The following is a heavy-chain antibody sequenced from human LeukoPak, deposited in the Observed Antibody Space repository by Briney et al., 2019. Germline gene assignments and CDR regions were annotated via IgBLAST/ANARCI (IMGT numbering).Heavy chain of an antibody. J-gene: IGHJ4*02. CDR2: IIPIFGTA. D-gene: IGHD6-19*01. CDR1: GYTFTSYG. V-gene: IGHV1-69*13. CDR3: ARDPGIAVAGMILYYFDY. Sequence: SVKVSCKASGYTFTSYGISWVRQAPGQGLEWVGGIIPIFGTANYAQQFQGRVTITADESTSTAYMELSSLRSEDTAVYYCARDPGIAVAGMILYYFDYWGQGTLVTVSS.